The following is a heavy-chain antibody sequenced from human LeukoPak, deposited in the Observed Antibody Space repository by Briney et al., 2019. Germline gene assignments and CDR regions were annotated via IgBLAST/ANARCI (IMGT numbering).Heavy chain of an antibody. CDR1: GASITSTNHY. J-gene: IGHJ4*01. CDR2: IYYSGST. V-gene: IGHV4-39*01. Sequence: SETLSLTCSVSGASITSTNHYWAWIRQPPGKGLEWIGSIYYSGSTYYSPSLKSRVTVSVDTFKNQFSLKLSSVTAADTAVYYCARRGSGRPFDYWGHGTLVTVSS. CDR3: ARRGSGRPFDY. D-gene: IGHD2-15*01.